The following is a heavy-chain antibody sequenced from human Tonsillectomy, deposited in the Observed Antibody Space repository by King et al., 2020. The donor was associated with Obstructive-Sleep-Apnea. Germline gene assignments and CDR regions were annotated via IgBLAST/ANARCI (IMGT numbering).Heavy chain of an antibody. Sequence: QLVQSGAEVKKPGESLRISCKGSGYSFNNYWISWVRQMPGKGLEWMGRIDPSDSYINDSPSFQGHVTISVDKSINTAYLQWNSLKASDTAMYYCAREPKVTHIDYWGQGTLVTVSS. V-gene: IGHV5-10-1*01. D-gene: IGHD2-21*02. J-gene: IGHJ4*02. CDR1: GYSFNNYW. CDR2: IDPSDSYI. CDR3: AREPKVTHIDY.